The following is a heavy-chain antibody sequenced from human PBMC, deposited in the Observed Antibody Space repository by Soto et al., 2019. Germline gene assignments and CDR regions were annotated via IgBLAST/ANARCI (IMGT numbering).Heavy chain of an antibody. CDR1: GGSISSYY. D-gene: IGHD2-2*03. CDR2: IYYSGST. Sequence: SETLSLTCTVSGGSISSYYWSWIRQPPGKGLEWIGYIYYSGSTNYNPSLKSRVTISVDTSKNQFSLKLISVTTADTVVYFCAREGNLGRWIQPLDSWGQGTLVTVSS. V-gene: IGHV4-59*01. CDR3: AREGNLGRWIQPLDS. J-gene: IGHJ4*02.